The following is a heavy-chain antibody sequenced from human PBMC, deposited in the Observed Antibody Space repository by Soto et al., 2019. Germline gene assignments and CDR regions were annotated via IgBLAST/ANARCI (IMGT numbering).Heavy chain of an antibody. CDR3: ARVPDR. J-gene: IGHJ5*02. CDR1: GGSISSGGYS. V-gene: IGHV4-61*08. CDR2: IFYSGST. Sequence: SETLSLTCAVSGGSISSGGYSWSWLRQPPGRGLEWIGHIFYSGSTNYNPALKSRVTISVDTSKSQFSLKLSSVTAADTAVYYCARVPDRWGQGTLVTVSS. D-gene: IGHD2-2*01.